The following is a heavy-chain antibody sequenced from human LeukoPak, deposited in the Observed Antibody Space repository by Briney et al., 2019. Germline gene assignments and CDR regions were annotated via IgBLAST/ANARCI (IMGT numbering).Heavy chain of an antibody. J-gene: IGHJ4*01. CDR3: ARDWSSNLDY. CDR1: GFTFVSYS. Sequence: PGGSLRLSCAASGFTFVSYSMNWVRQAPGKGLEWVSSISSSKTYIYYADSVKGRFTISRDNAKNSVYLQMNSLRAEDTAVYFCARDWSSNLDYWGHGTLVTVSS. CDR2: ISSSKTYI. V-gene: IGHV3-21*01. D-gene: IGHD4-11*01.